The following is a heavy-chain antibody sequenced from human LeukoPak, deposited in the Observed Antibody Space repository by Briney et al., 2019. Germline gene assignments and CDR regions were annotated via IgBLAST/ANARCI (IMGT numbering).Heavy chain of an antibody. D-gene: IGHD3-22*01. CDR3: AKDSSLTYYDSSGYPDY. Sequence: PGGSLRLSCAASGFTFKNHAMNWVRQAPGKGLEWVSSISGSGDNSRYADSVRGRFTISRDNSRNTLFLQMNSLRVEDTAVYYCAKDSSLTYYDSSGYPDYWGQGTLVTVSS. CDR1: GFTFKNHA. J-gene: IGHJ4*02. CDR2: ISGSGDNS. V-gene: IGHV3-23*01.